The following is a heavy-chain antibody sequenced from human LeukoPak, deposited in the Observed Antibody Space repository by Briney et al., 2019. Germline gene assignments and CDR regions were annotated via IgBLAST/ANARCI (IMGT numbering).Heavy chain of an antibody. D-gene: IGHD3-16*01. J-gene: IGHJ4*02. CDR2: ILHGGST. CDR1: GGSFRGYY. V-gene: IGHV4-34*12. Sequence: SETLSLTCAVYGGSFRGYYWSWIRHPPGKGLEWIGQILHGGSTTYNPSLESRVTISGDTSKNQFSLNLRSVTAADTAVYYCARHGGHYFDYWGQGSLVTVSS. CDR3: ARHGGHYFDY.